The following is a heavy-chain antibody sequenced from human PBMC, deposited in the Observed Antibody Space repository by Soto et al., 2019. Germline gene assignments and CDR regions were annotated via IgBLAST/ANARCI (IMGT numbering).Heavy chain of an antibody. Sequence: SATLSLTCAVSGGSISSGGYSWSWIRQPPGKGLEWIGYIYHSGSTYYNPSLKSRVTISVDRSKNQFSLKLSSVTAADTAVYYCATVAATRSFDYWGQGTLVTVSS. CDR1: GGSISSGGYS. D-gene: IGHD2-15*01. CDR3: ATVAATRSFDY. J-gene: IGHJ4*02. V-gene: IGHV4-30-2*01. CDR2: IYHSGST.